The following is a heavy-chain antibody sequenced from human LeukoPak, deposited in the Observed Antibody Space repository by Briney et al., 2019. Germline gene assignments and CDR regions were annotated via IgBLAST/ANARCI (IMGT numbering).Heavy chain of an antibody. Sequence: ASVKVSCKASGYTFTSYAMNWVRQAPGQGLEWMGWINTNTGNPTYAQGFTGRFVFSLDTSVSTAYLQISSLKAEDTAVYYCARESYSSGWYRYYYYYMDVWGKGTTVTVSS. J-gene: IGHJ6*03. CDR3: ARESYSSGWYRYYYYYMDV. CDR2: INTNTGNP. D-gene: IGHD6-19*01. V-gene: IGHV7-4-1*02. CDR1: GYTFTSYA.